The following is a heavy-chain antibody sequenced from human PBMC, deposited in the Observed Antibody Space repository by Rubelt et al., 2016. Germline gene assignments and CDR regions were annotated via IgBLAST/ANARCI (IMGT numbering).Heavy chain of an antibody. CDR2: IYSGGST. V-gene: IGHV3-53*01. CDR3: ARGRELYYYGMDV. D-gene: IGHD1-7*01. J-gene: IGHJ6*02. Sequence: WVRQAPGKGLEWVSVIYSGGSTNYADPVKGRFTISRDNSKNTLYLQMNSLRAEDTAVYYCARGRELYYYGMDVWGQGTTVTVSS.